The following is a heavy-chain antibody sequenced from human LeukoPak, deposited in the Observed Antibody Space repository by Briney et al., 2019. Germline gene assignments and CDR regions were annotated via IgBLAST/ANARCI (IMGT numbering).Heavy chain of an antibody. CDR1: GGSFSGYY. Sequence: SETLSLTCAVYGGSFSGYYWSWIRQPPGKGLEWIGEINHSGSTNYNPSLKSRVTISVDKSKNQFSLKLSSVTAADTAVYYCARDFPYYYDSSGYYDYGAFDIWGQGTMVTASS. D-gene: IGHD3-22*01. V-gene: IGHV4-34*01. J-gene: IGHJ3*02. CDR3: ARDFPYYYDSSGYYDYGAFDI. CDR2: INHSGST.